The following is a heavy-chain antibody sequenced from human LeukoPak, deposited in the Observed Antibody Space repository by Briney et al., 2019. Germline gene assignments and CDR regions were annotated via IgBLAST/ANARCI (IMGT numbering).Heavy chain of an antibody. V-gene: IGHV3-7*01. CDR1: GFTFNTYW. D-gene: IGHD1-1*01. CDR3: AVSRGPNDPFDY. Sequence: RSGGSLRLSCTASGFTFNTYWMSWVRQTPGKGPEWVANINQDGSEKYYADSLKGRFAISRDNAKNSLYLQMNSLRAEDTAVYYCAVSRGPNDPFDYWGQGTLVTVSS. CDR2: INQDGSEK. J-gene: IGHJ4*02.